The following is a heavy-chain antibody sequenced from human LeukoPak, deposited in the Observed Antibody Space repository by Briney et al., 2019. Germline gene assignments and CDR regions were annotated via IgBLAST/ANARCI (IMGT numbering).Heavy chain of an antibody. J-gene: IGHJ4*02. D-gene: IGHD2-2*02. CDR1: GFTFSRFA. Sequence: GRSLRLSCAASGFTFSRFAMYWVRQAPGKGLEWVSAISGSGGSTYYADSVKGRFTTSRDNSKNTLYLQMNSLRAEDTAVYYCAKFMYQLLYFYFDYWGQGTLVTVSS. CDR2: ISGSGGST. V-gene: IGHV3-23*01. CDR3: AKFMYQLLYFYFDY.